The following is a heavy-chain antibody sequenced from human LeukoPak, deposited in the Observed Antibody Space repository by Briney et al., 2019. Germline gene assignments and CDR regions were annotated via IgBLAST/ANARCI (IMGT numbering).Heavy chain of an antibody. CDR1: GCTFDDYA. CDR2: ISWDGGTT. J-gene: IGHJ6*03. CDR3: AKDSQEDYYYYYMDV. V-gene: IGHV3-43D*03. Sequence: GGSLRLSCAASGCTFDDYAMHWVRQAPGKGLEWVALISWDGGTTYYADSVKGRFTISRDNSKNFLYLQMNSLRAEDTALYYCAKDSQEDYYYYYMDVWGKGTTVTVSS.